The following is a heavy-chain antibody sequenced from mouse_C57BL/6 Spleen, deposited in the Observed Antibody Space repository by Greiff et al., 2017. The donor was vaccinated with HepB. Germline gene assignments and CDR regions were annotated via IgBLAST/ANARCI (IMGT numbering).Heavy chain of an antibody. D-gene: IGHD2-4*01. J-gene: IGHJ2*01. Sequence: QVQLQQSGAELARPGASVKLSCKASGYTFTSYGISWVKQRTGQGLEWIGEIYPRSGNTYYNEKFKGKATLTADKSSSTAYMELRSLTSEDSAVYFCARTGDYDEGPFDYWGQGTTLTVSS. CDR1: GYTFTSYG. CDR2: IYPRSGNT. CDR3: ARTGDYDEGPFDY. V-gene: IGHV1-81*01.